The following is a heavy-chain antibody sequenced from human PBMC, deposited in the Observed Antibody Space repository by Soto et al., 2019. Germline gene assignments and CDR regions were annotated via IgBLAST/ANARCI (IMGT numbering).Heavy chain of an antibody. V-gene: IGHV1-69*05. CDR2: IIPIFGTA. CDR1: GGSFSIYA. Sequence: SVKGACKTSGGSFSIYASSWVRQAPGQGLEWMGGIIPIFGTANYAQKLQGRVTMTTDTSTSTAYMELRSLRSDDTAVYYCARDKGSGLFDYWGQGTLVTVSS. CDR3: ARDKGSGLFDY. J-gene: IGHJ4*02. D-gene: IGHD6-19*01.